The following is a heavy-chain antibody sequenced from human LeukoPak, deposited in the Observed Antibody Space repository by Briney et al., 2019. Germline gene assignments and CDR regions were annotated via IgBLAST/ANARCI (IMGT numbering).Heavy chain of an antibody. D-gene: IGHD4-11*01. CDR2: VSVEGIGR. CDR3: ATVTKVDFNY. V-gene: IGHV3-30*09. CDR1: GFTFSSYT. Sequence: GGSLRLSCAASGFTFSSYTFYWFRQAPGKGLEWVASVSVEGIGRYFPGSVEGRFAMSRDDSTKSVFLQMSNLRPEDTAVYFCATVTKVDFNYWGQGTLVTVSS. J-gene: IGHJ4*02.